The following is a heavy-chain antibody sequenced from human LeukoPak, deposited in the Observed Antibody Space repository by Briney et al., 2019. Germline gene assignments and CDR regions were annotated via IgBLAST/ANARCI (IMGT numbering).Heavy chain of an antibody. CDR1: GYTFTSYG. CDR2: ISAYNGNT. D-gene: IGHD5-12*01. V-gene: IGHV1-18*01. CDR3: ARDSAVDIVATIKRWFDP. J-gene: IGHJ5*02. Sequence: ASVKVSCKASGYTFTSYGISWVRQAPGQGLEWMGWISAYNGNTNYAQKLQGRVTMTTDTSTCTAYMELRSLRSDDTAVYYCARDSAVDIVATIKRWFDPWGQGTLVTVSS.